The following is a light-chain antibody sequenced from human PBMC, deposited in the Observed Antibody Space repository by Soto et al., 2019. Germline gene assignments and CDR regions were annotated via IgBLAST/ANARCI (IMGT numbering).Light chain of an antibody. CDR2: EVT. J-gene: IGLJ1*01. CDR3: SSYTTSSTRV. CDR1: SSDVGGYSY. Sequence: QSALTQPASVSGSPGQSITISCTGTSSDVGGYSYVSWYQQHPGKVPKLIIYEVTNRPSGVSNRFSGSKSGNTASLTISGLQAEDEADYYCSSYTTSSTRVFGPGTKLTVL. V-gene: IGLV2-14*01.